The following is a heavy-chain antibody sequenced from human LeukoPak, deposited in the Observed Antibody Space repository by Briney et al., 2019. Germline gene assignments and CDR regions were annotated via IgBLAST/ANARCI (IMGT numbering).Heavy chain of an antibody. CDR2: IGGTDGST. CDR1: GFPFTNHA. D-gene: IGHD3-10*01. Sequence: GGSLRLSCVASGFPFTNHAMTWVRHAPGKGLEWVSSIGGTDGSTYYADSVKGRFTISRDNSKNTLYLQMNSLRVEDTATYYCAKRDSHGSHPYYLDSWGQGALVTVSS. J-gene: IGHJ4*02. V-gene: IGHV3-23*01. CDR3: AKRDSHGSHPYYLDS.